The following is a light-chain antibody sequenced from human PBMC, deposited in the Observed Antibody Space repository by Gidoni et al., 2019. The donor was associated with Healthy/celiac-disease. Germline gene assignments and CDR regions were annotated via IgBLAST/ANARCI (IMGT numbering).Light chain of an antibody. Sequence: EIVVTQSTATLSVSPGERATRSCRGSQSVSSNLAWYQQKPGQAPRLLIYGASTRATGIPARFSGSGSWTEFTLTISSLQSEDFAVFYCQQYNNWPPLTFGGRTKLEIK. J-gene: IGKJ4*01. CDR3: QQYNNWPPLT. V-gene: IGKV3-15*01. CDR1: QSVSSN. CDR2: GAS.